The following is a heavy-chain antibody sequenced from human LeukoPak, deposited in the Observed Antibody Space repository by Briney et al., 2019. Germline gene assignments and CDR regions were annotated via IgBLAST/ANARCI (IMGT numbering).Heavy chain of an antibody. V-gene: IGHV4-38-2*01. D-gene: IGHD5-12*01. J-gene: IGHJ6*03. Sequence: SETLSLTCAVSGYSISSGYYWGWIRQPPGKGLEWIGSIYHSGGTYYNPSLKSRVTISVDTSKNQFSLKLSSVTAADTAVYYCARQDWGYHYPDYYYYMDVWGKGTTLTVSS. CDR2: IYHSGGT. CDR3: ARQDWGYHYPDYYYYMDV. CDR1: GYSISSGYY.